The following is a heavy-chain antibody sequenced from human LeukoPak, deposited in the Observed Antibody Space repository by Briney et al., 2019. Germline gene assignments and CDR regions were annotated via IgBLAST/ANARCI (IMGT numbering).Heavy chain of an antibody. CDR2: IYHSGST. CDR3: ARGLSGYDSYYFDY. Sequence: SETLSLTCTVSGYSISSGYYWGWIRQPPGKGLEWIGSIYHSGSTNYNPSLKSRVTISVDTSKNQFSLKLSSVTAADTAVYYCARGLSGYDSYYFDYWGQGTLVTVSS. V-gene: IGHV4-38-2*02. J-gene: IGHJ4*02. CDR1: GYSISSGYY. D-gene: IGHD5-12*01.